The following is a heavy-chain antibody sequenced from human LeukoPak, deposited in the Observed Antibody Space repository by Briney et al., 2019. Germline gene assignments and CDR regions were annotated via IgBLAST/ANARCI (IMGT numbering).Heavy chain of an antibody. D-gene: IGHD2-15*01. V-gene: IGHV1-18*01. Sequence: ASVKVSCKASGYTFNNYGISWVRQAPGRGLEWMGWISPYNRNTDYAQKFQGRLTMTTGTSTNTVYMELRNLGYDDTAIYYCARDWGSTTTLNWFDPWGQGTLVTVSS. J-gene: IGHJ5*02. CDR3: ARDWGSTTTLNWFDP. CDR1: GYTFNNYG. CDR2: ISPYNRNT.